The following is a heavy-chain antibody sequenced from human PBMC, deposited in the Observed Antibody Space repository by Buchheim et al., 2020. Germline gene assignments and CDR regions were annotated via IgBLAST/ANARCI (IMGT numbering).Heavy chain of an antibody. CDR3: ARDLNPGYYYGLDV. V-gene: IGHV3-48*02. J-gene: IGHJ6*02. CDR2: ISRTGSTA. Sequence: EVQLLESGGGLVQPGGSLRLSCAASGFTFSDYSMNWVRQAPGKGLEWLSYISRTGSTAYYADSVRGRFTISRDNAKKSLYLQMNSLRDEDTAMYYCARDLNPGYYYGLDVWGPGTT. CDR1: GFTFSDYS.